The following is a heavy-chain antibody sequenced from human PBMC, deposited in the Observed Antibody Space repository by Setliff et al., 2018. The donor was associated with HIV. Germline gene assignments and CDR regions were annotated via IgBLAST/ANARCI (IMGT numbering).Heavy chain of an antibody. CDR2: INHSGST. CDR3: ARDDYGGNAPFDY. CDR1: GGSFSGYY. D-gene: IGHD4-17*01. V-gene: IGHV4-34*01. Sequence: LFLTSAVYGGSFSGYYWRWIRQPPGKGLEWIGEINHSGSTNYNPSLKSRVTISVDTSKNQFSLKLSSVTAADTAVYYCARDDYGGNAPFDYWGQGTLVTVSS. J-gene: IGHJ4*02.